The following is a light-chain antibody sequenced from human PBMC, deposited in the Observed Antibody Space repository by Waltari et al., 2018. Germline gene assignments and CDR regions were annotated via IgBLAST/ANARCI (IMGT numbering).Light chain of an antibody. V-gene: IGLV3-10*01. Sequence: SYELTQPPSVSVSPGQTARNTCSGDALPKKYAYWYQQKSGQAPGLVIYEDSKRPSGIPERVAGSSSGTMATLTISGAQVEDEADYYCYSTDSSGNHYVFGTGTKVTVL. J-gene: IGLJ1*01. CDR3: YSTDSSGNHYV. CDR1: ALPKKY. CDR2: EDS.